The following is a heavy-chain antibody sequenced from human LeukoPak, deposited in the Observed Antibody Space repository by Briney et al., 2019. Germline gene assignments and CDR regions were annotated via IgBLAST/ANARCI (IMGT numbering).Heavy chain of an antibody. CDR2: IYYSGST. Sequence: SETLSLTCTVSGGSISSYYWSWIRQPPGKGLEWIGYIYYSGSTNYNPSLKSRVTISVDTSKNQFSLKLSSVTAADTAVYYCARGRRYIAAAGTPTALFNYWGQGTLVTVSS. CDR1: GGSISSYY. D-gene: IGHD6-13*01. J-gene: IGHJ4*02. V-gene: IGHV4-59*12. CDR3: ARGRRYIAAAGTPTALFNY.